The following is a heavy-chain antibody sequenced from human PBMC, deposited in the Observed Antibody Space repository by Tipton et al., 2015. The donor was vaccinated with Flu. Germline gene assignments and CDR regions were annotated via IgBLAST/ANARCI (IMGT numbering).Heavy chain of an antibody. Sequence: SGFIFSNYAMHWVRQAPGKGLEWVAAIWYDGSDKYYADSVKGRFTISRDNSENTLYLQMNSLRADDTAVYYCARGHSSGLQNLGDAFDIWGQGTLVTVSS. CDR3: ARGHSSGLQNLGDAFDI. CDR1: GFIFSNYA. CDR2: IWYDGSDK. V-gene: IGHV3-33*01. J-gene: IGHJ3*02. D-gene: IGHD6-19*01.